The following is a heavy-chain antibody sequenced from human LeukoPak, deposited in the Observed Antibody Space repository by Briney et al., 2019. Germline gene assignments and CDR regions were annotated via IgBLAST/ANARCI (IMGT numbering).Heavy chain of an antibody. J-gene: IGHJ4*02. CDR3: ASGMDTAMVIRTDFDY. D-gene: IGHD5-18*01. CDR2: INHSGST. Sequence: SETLSLTCAVYGGSFSGYYWSWIRQPPGKGLEWIGEINHSGSTNYNPSLKSRVTISVDTSKNQFSLKLSSVTAADTAVYYCASGMDTAMVIRTDFDYWGQGTLVTVSS. V-gene: IGHV4-34*01. CDR1: GGSFSGYY.